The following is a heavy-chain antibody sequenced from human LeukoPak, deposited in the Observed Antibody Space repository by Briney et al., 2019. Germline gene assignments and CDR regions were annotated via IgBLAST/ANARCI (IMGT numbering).Heavy chain of an antibody. CDR1: GFTFSSHS. D-gene: IGHD3-22*01. CDR2: ISSSSSTI. J-gene: IGHJ4*02. V-gene: IGHV3-48*01. Sequence: PGGSLRLSRAASGFTFSSHSMNWVRQAPGKGLEWVSYISSSSSTIYYADSVKGRFTISRDNAKNSLYLQMNSLRAEDTAVYYCARGAYYYEDWGQGTLATVSS. CDR3: ARGAYYYED.